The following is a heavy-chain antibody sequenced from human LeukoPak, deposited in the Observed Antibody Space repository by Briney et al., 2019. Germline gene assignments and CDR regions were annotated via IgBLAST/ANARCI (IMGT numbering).Heavy chain of an antibody. J-gene: IGHJ4*02. V-gene: IGHV3-53*01. D-gene: IGHD4-23*01. CDR3: ARDTVGTAGVEY. Sequence: GGSLRFSCAASGFTAISNNMPGVGQAPGKGLKWVSVIYSSGSTYYADSVKGRFTISRDSSKNTLYLQMNSLRVEDTAVYYCARDTVGTAGVEYWGQGTLVTVSS. CDR2: IYSSGST. CDR1: GFTAISNN.